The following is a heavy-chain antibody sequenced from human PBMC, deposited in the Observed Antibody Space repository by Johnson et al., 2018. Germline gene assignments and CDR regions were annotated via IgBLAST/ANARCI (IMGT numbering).Heavy chain of an antibody. CDR1: GGTFSSYA. CDR2: IIPIFGTA. V-gene: IGHV1-69*01. D-gene: IGHD2-2*01. CDR3: ARDIVVVPAAGYYYYYYGMDV. J-gene: IGHJ6*02. Sequence: QVQLVESGAEVKKPGSSVKVSCKASGGTFSSYAISWVRQAPGHGLEWMGGIIPIFGTANYAQKFQGSVTITADESTSTAYMELSSLRPEDTAVYYCARDIVVVPAAGYYYYYYGMDVWGQGTTVTVSS.